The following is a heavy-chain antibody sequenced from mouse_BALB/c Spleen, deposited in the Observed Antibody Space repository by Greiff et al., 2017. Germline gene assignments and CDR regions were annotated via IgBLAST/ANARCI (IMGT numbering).Heavy chain of an antibody. J-gene: IGHJ2*01. D-gene: IGHD2-2*01. V-gene: IGHV5-9-4*01. CDR2: ISSGGSYT. Sequence: EVQVVESGGGLVQPGGSLKLSCAASGFTFSSYAMSWVRQSPEKRLEWVAEISSGGSYTYYPDTVTGRFTISRDNAKNTLYLEMSSLRSEDTAMYYCARDGYDKGYYFDYWGQGTTLTVSS. CDR1: GFTFSSYA. CDR3: ARDGYDKGYYFDY.